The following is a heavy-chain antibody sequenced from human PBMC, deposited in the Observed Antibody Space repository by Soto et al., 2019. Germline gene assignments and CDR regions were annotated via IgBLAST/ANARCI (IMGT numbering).Heavy chain of an antibody. D-gene: IGHD4-17*01. V-gene: IGHV3-21*04. CDR3: AREGSLYDDSDSNCLDY. CDR1: GFTFSSYS. Sequence: EVQLVESGGGLVKPGGSLRLSCEASGFTFSSYSMNWVRQAPGKGLEWVSSISTTSNYIYYADSVKGRFTISRDNAKNSLYLQMNSLRAEDTAVYYCAREGSLYDDSDSNCLDYWGQGTLVTVSS. J-gene: IGHJ4*02. CDR2: ISTTSNYI.